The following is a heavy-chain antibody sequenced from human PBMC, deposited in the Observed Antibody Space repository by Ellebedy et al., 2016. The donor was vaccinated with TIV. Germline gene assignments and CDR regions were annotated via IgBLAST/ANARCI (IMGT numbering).Heavy chain of an antibody. J-gene: IGHJ4*02. CDR3: ARAPDLDTPVVD. D-gene: IGHD5-18*01. Sequence: PGGSLRLSCAASGFAVTSNFMNWVRQAPGKALEWPSIVYAVGDTYYADSVKARFTISRDTSKNMVYLQMTTLKAEDTAVYYRARAPDLDTPVVDWGQGTLVTVSS. CDR2: VYAVGDT. CDR1: GFAVTSNF. V-gene: IGHV3-66*01.